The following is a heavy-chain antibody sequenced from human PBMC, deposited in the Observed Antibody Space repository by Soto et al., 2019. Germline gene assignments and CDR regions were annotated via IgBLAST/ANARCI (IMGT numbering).Heavy chain of an antibody. CDR3: AREYCSSTSCYAGFDY. D-gene: IGHD2-2*01. Sequence: ASVTVSCKASGYTFTGYYMHWVRQTPGQGLEWMGWINPNSGGTNYAQKFQGWVTMTRDTSISTAYMELSRLRSDDTAVYYCAREYCSSTSCYAGFDYWGQGTLVTVSS. V-gene: IGHV1-2*04. J-gene: IGHJ4*02. CDR1: GYTFTGYY. CDR2: INPNSGGT.